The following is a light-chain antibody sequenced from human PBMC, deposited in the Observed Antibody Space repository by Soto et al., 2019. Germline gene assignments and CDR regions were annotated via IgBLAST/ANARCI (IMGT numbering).Light chain of an antibody. Sequence: ANQLTQSPSSLSASVGDRVTITCRASQGISSALAWYQQKPGKAPRLLIYDASSLESGVPSRFSGSGSGTDFSLTISSLQPEDSATDYCQQFNSYPVTFGPGTKVDIK. CDR3: QQFNSYPVT. CDR1: QGISSA. J-gene: IGKJ3*01. V-gene: IGKV1-13*02. CDR2: DAS.